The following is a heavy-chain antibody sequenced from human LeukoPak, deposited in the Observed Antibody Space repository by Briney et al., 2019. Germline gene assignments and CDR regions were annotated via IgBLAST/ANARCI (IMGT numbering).Heavy chain of an antibody. CDR3: ASSWAVDTAMVTPYNWFDP. D-gene: IGHD5-18*01. CDR1: GFTFSSYA. CDR2: ISYDGSNK. V-gene: IGHV3-30-3*01. Sequence: GGSLRLSCAASGFTFSSYAMHWVRQAPGKGLEWVAVISYDGSNKYYADSVKGRFTISRDNSKNTLYLQMNSLRSEDTAVYYCASSWAVDTAMVTPYNWFDPWGQGTLVTVSS. J-gene: IGHJ5*02.